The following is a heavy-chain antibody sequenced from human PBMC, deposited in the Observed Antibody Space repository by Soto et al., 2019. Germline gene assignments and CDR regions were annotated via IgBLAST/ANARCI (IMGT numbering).Heavy chain of an antibody. V-gene: IGHV3-48*03. CDR2: ISRSGTVT. Sequence: PGGSLRLSCAASGFAFSSYDMNWVRQAPGKGLEWISDISRSGTVTHSADSVKGRFTLSRDNAKNSLFLQINSLRADDTAVYYCARDPIIWRHWLAWSPWGFDYWGQGTLVTVSS. CDR3: ARDPIIWRHWLAWSPWGFDY. D-gene: IGHD6-19*01. CDR1: GFAFSSYD. J-gene: IGHJ4*02.